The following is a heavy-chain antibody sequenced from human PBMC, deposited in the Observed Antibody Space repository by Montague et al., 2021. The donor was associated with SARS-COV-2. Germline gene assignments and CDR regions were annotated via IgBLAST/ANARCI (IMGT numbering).Heavy chain of an antibody. V-gene: IGHV3-30-3*01. J-gene: IGHJ4*02. CDR2: ISFDGTNK. CDR1: GFTFTSYA. CDR3: ARDQGGYSYNDY. Sequence: SLRLSCAASGFTFTSYAMHWVRQAPGKGLAWVAVISFDGTNKYYTDSVKGRFTISRDNSKNTLYLQMHSVRPEDTAVYYCARDQGGYSYNDYWGQGTLVTVSS. D-gene: IGHD5-12*01.